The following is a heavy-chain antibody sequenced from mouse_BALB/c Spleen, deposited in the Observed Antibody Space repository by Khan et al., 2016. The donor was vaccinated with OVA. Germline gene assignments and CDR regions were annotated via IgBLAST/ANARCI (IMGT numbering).Heavy chain of an antibody. V-gene: IGHV5-17*02. J-gene: IGHJ2*01. CDR3: ARDSNFDY. CDR1: GFTFSRFG. Sequence: EVKLEESGGGLVQPGGSRKLSCAASGFTFSRFGMHWVRQAQEKGLEWVAYISSGSRTINYADTVKGRFTISRDNPKNTLFLQMTSLRSEDTAMYYCARDSNFDYWGQGTTLTVSS. CDR2: ISSGSRTI.